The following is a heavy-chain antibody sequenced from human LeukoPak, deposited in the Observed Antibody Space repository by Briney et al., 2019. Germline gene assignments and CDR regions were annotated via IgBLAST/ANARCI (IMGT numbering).Heavy chain of an antibody. CDR2: ISAYNGNT. CDR3: ARANFGYCSGGSCYTYFDY. Sequence: ASVKVSCKASGYTFTSYYMHWVRQAPGQGLEWMGWISAYNGNTNYAQKLQGRVTMTTDTSTSTAYLELRSLRSDDTAVYYCARANFGYCSGGSCYTYFDYWGQGTLVTVSS. V-gene: IGHV1-18*04. CDR1: GYTFTSYY. D-gene: IGHD2-15*01. J-gene: IGHJ4*02.